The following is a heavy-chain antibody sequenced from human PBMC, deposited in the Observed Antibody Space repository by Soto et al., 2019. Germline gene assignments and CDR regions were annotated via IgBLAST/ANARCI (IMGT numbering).Heavy chain of an antibody. Sequence: EVQLLESGGGLVQPGGSLRLSCATSGFPFRSYAISWVRQAPGKGLEWVSGTSGGGDTTYYADSVKGRFTMSRKNTKKTQSLEIKSVRVEATDVYYCAKATMVIMVIHKFHHWGQGTLVTVFS. V-gene: IGHV3-23*01. CDR2: TSGGGDTT. D-gene: IGHD3-22*01. J-gene: IGHJ4*02. CDR3: AKATMVIMVIHKFHH. CDR1: GFPFRSYA.